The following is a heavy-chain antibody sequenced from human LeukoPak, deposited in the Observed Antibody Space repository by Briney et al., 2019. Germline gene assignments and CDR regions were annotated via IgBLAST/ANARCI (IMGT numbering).Heavy chain of an antibody. D-gene: IGHD6-19*01. V-gene: IGHV1-18*04. Sequence: ASVKVSCKASGYTLCNYGISWGRQAPGLGLGWMGWTSYNGNTNYAQKFQDRVTMTTDTSTTTAYMELRSLESDDTAVYYCARHSGSGWQALGYWGQGTLVTVSS. CDR1: GYTLCNYG. CDR2: TSYNGNT. J-gene: IGHJ4*02. CDR3: ARHSGSGWQALGY.